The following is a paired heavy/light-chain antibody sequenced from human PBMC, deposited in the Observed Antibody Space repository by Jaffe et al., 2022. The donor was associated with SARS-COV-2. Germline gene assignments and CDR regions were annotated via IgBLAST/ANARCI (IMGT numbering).Heavy chain of an antibody. J-gene: IGHJ4*02. CDR1: GFIFSNYA. CDR3: AKGHGEGGGYYYFDY. Sequence: EVQLLESGGGLVQPGGSLRLSCAASGFIFSNYAMSWVRQVPGKGLEWVSDIRGSGDARGSGGSRDYADSVKGRFTISRDNSKNTLYLQMSSLRAEDTAVYYCAKGHGEGGGYYYFDYWGQGTLVTVSS. D-gene: IGHD2-21*01. CDR2: IRGSGDARGSGGSR. V-gene: IGHV3-23*01.
Light chain of an antibody. CDR2: WAS. V-gene: IGKV4-1*01. J-gene: IGKJ4*01. Sequence: DIVMTQSPDSLAVSLGERATINCKSSQSVLYSSNKKNYLSWYQQKPGQPPKLLIYWASTRESGVPDRFSGSGSGTDFTLTISSLQAEDVAVYYCQQYYGTPLTFGGGTKVEI. CDR1: QSVLYSSNKKNY. CDR3: QQYYGTPLT.